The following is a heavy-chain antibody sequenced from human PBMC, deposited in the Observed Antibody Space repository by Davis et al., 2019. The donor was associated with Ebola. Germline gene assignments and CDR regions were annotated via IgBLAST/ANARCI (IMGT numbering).Heavy chain of an antibody. CDR3: ARYSSGWSWYFEH. D-gene: IGHD6-19*01. CDR1: GFTFSSYA. CDR2: ISYDGSNK. V-gene: IGHV3-30-3*01. Sequence: PGGSLRLSCAASGFTFSSYAMHWVRQAPGKGLEWVAVISYDGSNKYCADSVKGRFTISRDNSKNTLSLQMNSLRAEDTAVYYCARYSSGWSWYFEHWGKGTLVTVSS. J-gene: IGHJ4*02.